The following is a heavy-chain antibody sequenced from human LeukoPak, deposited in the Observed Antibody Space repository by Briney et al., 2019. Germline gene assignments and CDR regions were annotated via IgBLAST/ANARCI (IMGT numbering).Heavy chain of an antibody. J-gene: IGHJ5*02. CDR2: INNDGSTT. CDR1: GFTFSSYS. Sequence: PGGSLRLSCAASGFTFSSYSMNWVRQAPGKGLVWVSHINNDGSTTTYADSAKGRFTISRDNAKNTLYLQMNSLRAEDTAVYYCVRDRPHSAFDPWGQGTLVTVSS. CDR3: VRDRPHSAFDP. D-gene: IGHD6-6*01. V-gene: IGHV3-74*01.